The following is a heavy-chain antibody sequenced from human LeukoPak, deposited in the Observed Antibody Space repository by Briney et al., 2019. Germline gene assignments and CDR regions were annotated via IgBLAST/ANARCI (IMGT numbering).Heavy chain of an antibody. V-gene: IGHV3-64*01. CDR1: GFTFSSYY. D-gene: IGHD3-10*01. Sequence: GGSLSLSCAASGFTFSSYYMRWVRQAPGKGLEYVSAISSNGGSKYYANSVKGRFTISRDNSKNTLYLQMGSLRAEDMAVYYCAREVTMVRGVMEGRWFDPWGQGTMVTVSS. J-gene: IGHJ5*02. CDR3: AREVTMVRGVMEGRWFDP. CDR2: ISSNGGSK.